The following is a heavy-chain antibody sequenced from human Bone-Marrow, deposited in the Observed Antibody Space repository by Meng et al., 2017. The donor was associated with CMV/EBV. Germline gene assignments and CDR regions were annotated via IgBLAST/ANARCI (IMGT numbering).Heavy chain of an antibody. J-gene: IGHJ2*01. CDR3: ARVYDYDYVWGSYRQDWYFDL. CDR2: IYYSGST. Sequence: QGQRQGSGPGLVRPSQTLSLTCTVSGGSISSGDYYWSWIRQPPGKGLEWIGYIYYSGSTHYNPSLKSRVTISVDTSKNQFSLKLSSVTAADTAVYYCARVYDYDYVWGSYRQDWYFDLWGRGTLVTVSS. CDR1: GGSISSGDYY. D-gene: IGHD3-16*02. V-gene: IGHV4-30-4*08.